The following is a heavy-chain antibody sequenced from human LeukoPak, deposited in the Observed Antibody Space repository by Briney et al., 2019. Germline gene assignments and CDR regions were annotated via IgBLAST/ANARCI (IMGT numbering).Heavy chain of an antibody. Sequence: ASVKVSCKASGYTFTSYYMHWVRQAPGQGLEWMGIINPSGGGTSYAQKFQGRVTMTRDTSTSTVYMELSRLRSDDTAVYYCARDSGYDSRNYYYYYMHVWGKGTTVTVSS. CDR1: GYTFTSYY. D-gene: IGHD5-12*01. CDR2: INPSGGGT. CDR3: ARDSGYDSRNYYYYYMHV. V-gene: IGHV1-46*01. J-gene: IGHJ6*03.